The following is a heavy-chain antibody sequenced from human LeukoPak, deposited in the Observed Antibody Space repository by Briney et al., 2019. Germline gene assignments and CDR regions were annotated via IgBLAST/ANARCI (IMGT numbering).Heavy chain of an antibody. J-gene: IGHJ6*02. CDR3: ARDQISSWYGDYYYYGMDV. V-gene: IGHV3-53*01. CDR2: IYSGGST. CDR1: GFTVSSNY. Sequence: PGGSLRLSCAASGFTVSSNYMSWVRQAPGKGLEWVSVIYSGGSTYYADSVKGRFTISRDNSKNTLYLQMNSLRAEDTAVYYCARDQISSWYGDYYYYGMDVWGQGTTVTVSS. D-gene: IGHD6-13*01.